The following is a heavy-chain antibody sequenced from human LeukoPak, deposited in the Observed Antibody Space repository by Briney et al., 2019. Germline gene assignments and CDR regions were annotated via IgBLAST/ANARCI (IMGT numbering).Heavy chain of an antibody. V-gene: IGHV3-74*01. CDR1: AIRFSGYW. D-gene: IGHD3-22*01. Sequence: PGGSLRLSCAASAIRFSGYWMHWIRQAPGKGLVWVSRINSDGSSTNYADSVKGRFTISRDNSKNTLYLEMKNLRAEDTAVYYCASHPTSGGYIDYWGQGTLVTVSS. CDR2: INSDGSST. J-gene: IGHJ4*02. CDR3: ASHPTSGGYIDY.